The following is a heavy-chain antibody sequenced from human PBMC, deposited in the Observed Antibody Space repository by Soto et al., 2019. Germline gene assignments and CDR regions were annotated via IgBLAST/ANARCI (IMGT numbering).Heavy chain of an antibody. CDR1: GFTFNRYG. CDR3: VKLRLELLYLDS. D-gene: IGHD1-7*01. V-gene: IGHV3-23*01. J-gene: IGHJ4*02. CDR2: ISGSGDST. Sequence: GGSLRLSCAASGFTFNRYGMSWVRQAPGKGLEWVSAISGSGDSTYYADSVKGRFTISRDSSNNTLYLQMNNLRADDTALYFCVKLRLELLYLDSWGLGALVTVSS.